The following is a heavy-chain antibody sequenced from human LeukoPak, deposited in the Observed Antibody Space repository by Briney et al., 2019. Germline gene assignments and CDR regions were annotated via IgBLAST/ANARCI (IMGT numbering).Heavy chain of an antibody. CDR3: ATDGNFDL. D-gene: IGHD1-26*01. J-gene: IGHJ2*01. CDR1: GVSISTYS. Sequence: MASETLSLTCTVSGVSISTYSWSWIRQPPGKGLEWIGYISYSGSTSYNPSLRSRVTISVDTSKNQFSLKLSSVTAADTAVYYCATDGNFDLWGRGTLVTVSS. CDR2: ISYSGST. V-gene: IGHV4-59*01.